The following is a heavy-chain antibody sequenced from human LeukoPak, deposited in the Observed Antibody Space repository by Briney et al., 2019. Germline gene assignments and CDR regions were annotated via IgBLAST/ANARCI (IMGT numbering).Heavy chain of an antibody. V-gene: IGHV3-30-3*01. CDR1: GFTFSSYA. Sequence: GGSLRLSCAASGFTFSSYAMHWVRQAPGKGLEWVAVISYDGSNKYYADSVKGRFTISRDNSKNTLYLQMNSLRAEDTAVYYCARSGGDCSSTSCYTRDFDYWGQGTLVTVSS. J-gene: IGHJ4*02. CDR2: ISYDGSNK. D-gene: IGHD2-2*02. CDR3: ARSGGDCSSTSCYTRDFDY.